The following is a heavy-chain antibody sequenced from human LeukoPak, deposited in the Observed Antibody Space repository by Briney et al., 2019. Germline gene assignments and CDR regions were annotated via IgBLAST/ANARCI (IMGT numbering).Heavy chain of an antibody. Sequence: GGSLRLSCAASGFTFSSYAMHWVRQAPGKGLEWVSSISSSSSYIYYADSVKGRFTISRDNAKNSLYLQMNSLRAEDTAVYYCARVGYDGSGSPREAVRYYFDYWGQGTLVTVSS. V-gene: IGHV3-21*01. CDR3: ARVGYDGSGSPREAVRYYFDY. CDR2: ISSSSSYI. J-gene: IGHJ4*02. D-gene: IGHD3-10*01. CDR1: GFTFSSYA.